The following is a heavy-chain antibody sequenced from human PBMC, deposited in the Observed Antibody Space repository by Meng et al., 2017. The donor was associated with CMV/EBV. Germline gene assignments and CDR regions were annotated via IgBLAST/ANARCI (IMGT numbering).Heavy chain of an antibody. CDR2: IKQDGSEK. J-gene: IGHJ4*02. CDR3: ARGGGQLSR. CDR1: GFTFSSYW. D-gene: IGHD6-6*01. Sequence: GESLKISCAASGFTFSSYWMSWVRQAPGKGLEWVANIKQDGSEKYYVDSVKGRFTISRDNAKNSLYLQMNSLRAEDTAVYYCARGGGQLSRWGQGTLVTVSS. V-gene: IGHV3-7*04.